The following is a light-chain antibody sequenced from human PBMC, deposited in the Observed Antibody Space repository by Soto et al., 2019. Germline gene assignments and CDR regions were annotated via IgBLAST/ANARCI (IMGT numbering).Light chain of an antibody. V-gene: IGLV2-14*01. J-gene: IGLJ2*01. Sequence: SALTQPASVSGSPGQSIAISCTGTSSDVGAYDYVSWYQQHPGKAPKLMIYDVKYRPSGVSNRFSGSKSGNTASLTISGLQAEDEADYYCSSYTSSSSVIFGGGTQLTVL. CDR3: SSYTSSSSVI. CDR1: SSDVGAYDY. CDR2: DVK.